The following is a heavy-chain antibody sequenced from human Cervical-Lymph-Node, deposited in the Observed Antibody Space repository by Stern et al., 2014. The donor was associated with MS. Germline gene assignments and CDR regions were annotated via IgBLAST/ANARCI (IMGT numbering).Heavy chain of an antibody. CDR2: IWYDGSNP. CDR1: GFSFSRYA. Sequence: QLVQSGGGVVQPGRSLRLSCAASGFSFSRYAMHWVRQAPGKGLEWVALIWYDGSNPYYADSVTVRFTISRDNFKNTLYLQMNSLRAEDTAVYYCASAYSSSHYYFDYWGQGTLVTVSS. J-gene: IGHJ4*02. D-gene: IGHD6-13*01. V-gene: IGHV3-33*01. CDR3: ASAYSSSHYYFDY.